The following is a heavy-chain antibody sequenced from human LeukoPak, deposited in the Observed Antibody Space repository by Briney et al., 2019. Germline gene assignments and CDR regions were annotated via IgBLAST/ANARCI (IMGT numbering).Heavy chain of an antibody. V-gene: IGHV3-30*18. CDR1: GFSFSNFG. Sequence: GRPLRLSCTASGFSFSNFGMRLLRQAPGKGLEWVAVISYDGRNQYYADSVKGRFTISRDNSKNTLDLQMNSLRAEDTAVYYCGKGYYGGLYWGQGALVTVSS. CDR3: GKGYYGGLY. CDR2: ISYDGRNQ. D-gene: IGHD3-10*01. J-gene: IGHJ4*02.